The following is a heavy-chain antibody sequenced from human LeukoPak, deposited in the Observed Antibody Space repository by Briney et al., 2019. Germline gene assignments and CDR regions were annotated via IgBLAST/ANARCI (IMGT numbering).Heavy chain of an antibody. CDR1: GGSIGTYS. CDR2: IYYSGTT. D-gene: IGHD6-13*01. V-gene: IGHV4-59*08. J-gene: IGHJ6*02. CDR3: ASLRPSTIAAHHAMDV. Sequence: SEALSLTCTVSGGSIGTYSWNWIRQPPGKGLEWIGYIYYSGTTNYNPSLKSRVTISVDTSKNQFSLELSSVTAADTAVYYCASLRPSTIAAHHAMDVWGQGTTVTVSS.